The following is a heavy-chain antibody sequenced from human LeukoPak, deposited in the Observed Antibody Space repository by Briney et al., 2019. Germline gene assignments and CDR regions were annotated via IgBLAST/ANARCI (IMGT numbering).Heavy chain of an antibody. Sequence: ASVKVSCKTSGDTFTTHGIHWVRQAPGQGLEWMGWINPGSGYTKYSEKFQGRVTFTRDTDATTAYLEVNNLRSEDTAVYYCVRDGRSIIWSGVPDNWFDPWGQGTLVTVSS. CDR2: INPGSGYT. J-gene: IGHJ5*02. D-gene: IGHD3-10*01. V-gene: IGHV1-3*01. CDR3: VRDGRSIIWSGVPDNWFDP. CDR1: GDTFTTHG.